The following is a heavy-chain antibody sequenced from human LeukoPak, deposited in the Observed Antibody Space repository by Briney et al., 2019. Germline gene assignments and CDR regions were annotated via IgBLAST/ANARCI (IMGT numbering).Heavy chain of an antibody. CDR1: GGSISSSSYY. CDR3: ARGCHPGYGRCRFDP. Sequence: KTSETLSLTCTVSGGSISSSSYYWGWIRQPPGKGLEWIGSIYYSGSTYYNPSLKSRVTISVDTSKNQFSLKLSSVTAADTAVYYCARGCHPGYGRCRFDPWGQGTLVTVSS. CDR2: IYYSGST. J-gene: IGHJ5*02. D-gene: IGHD5-18*01. V-gene: IGHV4-39*07.